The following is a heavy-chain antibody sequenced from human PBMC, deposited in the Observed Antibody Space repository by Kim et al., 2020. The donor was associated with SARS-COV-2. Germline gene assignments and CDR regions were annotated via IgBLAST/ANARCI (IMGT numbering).Heavy chain of an antibody. CDR1: GFTFSTYA. CDR2: VTGGNTGT. J-gene: IGHJ4*02. V-gene: IGHV3-23*01. Sequence: GGSLRLSCAASGFTFSTYAMSWVRQAPGKGLAWLSAVTGGNTGTYYADSVKGRFTISRDNSKNTIYLQMNSLTVEDTAVYYCAKKATYYYGSGTDYYFDSWGQGTLVAVSS. D-gene: IGHD3-10*01. CDR3: AKKATYYYGSGTDYYFDS.